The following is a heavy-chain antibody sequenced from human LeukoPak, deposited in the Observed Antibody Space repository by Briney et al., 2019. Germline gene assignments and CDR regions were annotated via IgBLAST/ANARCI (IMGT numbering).Heavy chain of an antibody. Sequence: SVKVPCKASGGTFSSYAISWVRQAPGQGLEWMGGIIPIFGTANYAQKFQGRVTITADESTSTAYMELSSLRSEDTAMYYCARDEPTAMAWGDWGQGTLVTVSS. CDR2: IIPIFGTA. CDR3: ARDEPTAMAWGD. J-gene: IGHJ4*02. CDR1: GGTFSSYA. D-gene: IGHD5-18*01. V-gene: IGHV1-69*01.